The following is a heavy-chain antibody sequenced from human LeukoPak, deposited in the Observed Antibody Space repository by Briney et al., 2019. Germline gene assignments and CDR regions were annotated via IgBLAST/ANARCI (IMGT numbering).Heavy chain of an antibody. CDR3: ARVAVVVPAALNWYFDL. J-gene: IGHJ2*01. D-gene: IGHD2-2*01. CDR2: IHPNSGGT. V-gene: IGHV1-2*02. Sequence: ASVKVSCKASGYTFTGYYMHWVRQAPGQGLEWMGWIHPNSGGTNYAQKFQGRVTMTRDTSISTAYMELSRLRSDDTAVYYCARVAVVVPAALNWYFDLWGRGTLVTVSS. CDR1: GYTFTGYY.